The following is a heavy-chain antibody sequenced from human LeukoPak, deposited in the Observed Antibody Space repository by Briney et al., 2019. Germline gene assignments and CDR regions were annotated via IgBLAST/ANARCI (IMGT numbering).Heavy chain of an antibody. Sequence: WASVKVSCKASGYTFTGYYMHWVRQAPGQGLEWMGWINPNSGGTNYAQKFQGWVTMTRDTSISTAYMELSRLRSDDTAVYYCARGGELLTGQHLASDYWGQGTLVTVSS. CDR1: GYTFTGYY. CDR3: ARGGELLTGQHLASDY. D-gene: IGHD3-10*01. J-gene: IGHJ4*02. CDR2: INPNSGGT. V-gene: IGHV1-2*04.